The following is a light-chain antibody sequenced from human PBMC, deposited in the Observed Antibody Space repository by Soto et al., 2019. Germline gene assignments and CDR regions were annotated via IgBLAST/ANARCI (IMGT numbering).Light chain of an antibody. CDR1: QSVRRY. Sequence: IVWTQSPATLCCPPGQTATLSCSASQSVRRYLALYHQKPAQPPSLLIYDASNRATGIPARFSGSGSATAFTTTISSLQHADFATYYCQQYNIYSTWTFGQGTQVDIK. V-gene: IGKV3-11*01. CDR2: DAS. CDR3: QQYNIYSTWT. J-gene: IGKJ1*01.